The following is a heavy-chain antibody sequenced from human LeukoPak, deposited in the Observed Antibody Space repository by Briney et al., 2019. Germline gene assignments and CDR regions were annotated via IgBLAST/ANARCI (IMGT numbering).Heavy chain of an antibody. V-gene: IGHV4-39*01. D-gene: IGHD6-25*01. Sequence: PSETLSLTCTVSGGSISSSSYYWGWIRQPPGKGLEWIGSIYYSGSTYYNPSLKSRVTISVDTSKNQFSLKLSSVTAADTAVYYCARPSSIAAAAPFGYWGQGTPVTVSS. CDR2: IYYSGST. CDR1: GGSISSSSYY. CDR3: ARPSSIAAAAPFGY. J-gene: IGHJ4*02.